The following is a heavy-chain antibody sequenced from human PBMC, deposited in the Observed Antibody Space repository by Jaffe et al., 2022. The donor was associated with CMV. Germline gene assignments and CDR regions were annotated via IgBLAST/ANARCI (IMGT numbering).Heavy chain of an antibody. D-gene: IGHD3-22*01. Sequence: QVQLVQSGAEVKKPGSSVKVSCKASGGTFSSYAISWVRQAPGQGLEWMGGIIPIFGTANYAQKFQGRVTITADESTSTAYMELSSLRSEDTAVYYCARYPQRDSSGYYSYFDYWGQGTLVTVSS. V-gene: IGHV1-69*01. J-gene: IGHJ4*02. CDR1: GGTFSSYA. CDR2: IIPIFGTA. CDR3: ARYPQRDSSGYYSYFDY.